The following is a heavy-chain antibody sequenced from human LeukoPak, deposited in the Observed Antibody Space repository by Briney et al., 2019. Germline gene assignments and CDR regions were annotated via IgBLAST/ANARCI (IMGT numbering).Heavy chain of an antibody. CDR2: INQDGGEI. D-gene: IGHD1-7*01. CDR1: GFTFSTYG. Sequence: PGGSLRLSCAASGFTFSTYGMSWVRQAPGKGLEWVASINQDGGEIHYVDSVKGRFTISRDNAKNSLYLQMNSLTAEDTAVYYCAKRRGLELLYYYYMDVWGKGTTVTVSS. J-gene: IGHJ6*03. V-gene: IGHV3-7*03. CDR3: AKRRGLELLYYYYMDV.